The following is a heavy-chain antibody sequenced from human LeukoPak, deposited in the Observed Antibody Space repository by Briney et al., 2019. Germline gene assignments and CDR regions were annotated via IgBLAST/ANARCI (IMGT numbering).Heavy chain of an antibody. J-gene: IGHJ4*02. V-gene: IGHV4-61*02. CDR1: GDSISSGSYY. D-gene: IGHD5-24*01. CDR3: ARGRVEMATIDFDY. Sequence: SQTRSLTCTVSGDSISSGSYYWSWIRQPAGKGLEWIGRIYTAESTNYNPSLKSRVTISVDTSKNQFYLKMSSVTAADTAMYYCARGRVEMATIDFDYWGQGTLVTVSS. CDR2: IYTAEST.